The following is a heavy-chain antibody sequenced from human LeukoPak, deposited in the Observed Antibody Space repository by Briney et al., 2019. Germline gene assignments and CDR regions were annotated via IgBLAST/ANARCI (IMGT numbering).Heavy chain of an antibody. J-gene: IGHJ3*02. CDR1: GFTFSSYA. D-gene: IGHD3-10*01. Sequence: GGSLRLSCAASGFTFSSYAMSWVRQAPGKGLEWVSAISGSGGSTYYADSVKGRFTISRDNSKNTLYLQMNSLRAEDTAVYYCAKDKARGVIITSYAFDIWGQGTMVTVSS. CDR2: ISGSGGST. CDR3: AKDKARGVIITSYAFDI. V-gene: IGHV3-23*01.